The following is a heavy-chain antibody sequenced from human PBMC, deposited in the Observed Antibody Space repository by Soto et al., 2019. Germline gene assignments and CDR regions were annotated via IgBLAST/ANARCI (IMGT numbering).Heavy chain of an antibody. Sequence: QVQLVQSGAEVKQPGASASVSCKASGYNFTTYVVHWLRQAPGQGPEWMGWINCGSGNTVYSQKFPGRVTFTRDTSARTAYMDLNSLTSGDTAVYYCARGYTSGWTFDFWGRGTLVTVSS. CDR3: ARGYTSGWTFDF. J-gene: IGHJ4*02. CDR2: INCGSGNT. CDR1: GYNFTTYV. V-gene: IGHV1-3*01. D-gene: IGHD6-19*01.